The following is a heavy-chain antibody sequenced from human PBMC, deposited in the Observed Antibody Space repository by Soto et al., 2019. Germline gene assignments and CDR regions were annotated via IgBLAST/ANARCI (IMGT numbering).Heavy chain of an antibody. J-gene: IGHJ6*02. CDR3: AKERSPWSKYGSGSYESYYGMDV. D-gene: IGHD3-10*01. CDR1: GFTFSSYG. CDR2: ISYDGSNK. V-gene: IGHV3-30*18. Sequence: PGGSLRLSCAASGFTFSSYGMHWVRQAPGKGLEWVAVISYDGSNKYYADSVKGRFTISRDNSKNTLYLQMNSLRAEDTAVYYCAKERSPWSKYGSGSYESYYGMDVWGQGTTVTASS.